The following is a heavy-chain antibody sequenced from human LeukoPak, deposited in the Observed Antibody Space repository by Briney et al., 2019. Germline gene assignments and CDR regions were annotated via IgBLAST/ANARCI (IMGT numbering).Heavy chain of an antibody. J-gene: IGHJ4*02. D-gene: IGHD6-19*01. V-gene: IGHV3-21*01. CDR3: ARAYSSGWPDY. CDR1: GFTFSSYS. Sequence: GGSLRLSCAASGFTFSSYSMNWVRQAPGKGLEWVSSISSSSYIYYADSVKGRFTISRDNAKNSLYLQMNSLRAEDTAVYYCARAYSSGWPDYWGPGTLVTVSS. CDR2: ISSSSYI.